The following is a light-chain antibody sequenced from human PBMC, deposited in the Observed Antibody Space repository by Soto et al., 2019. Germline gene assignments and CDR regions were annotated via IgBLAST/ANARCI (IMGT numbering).Light chain of an antibody. V-gene: IGLV2-8*01. CDR2: EVT. J-gene: IGLJ3*02. CDR1: SSDVGGYNY. CDR3: SSYAGSNVWV. Sequence: QSVLTQPPSASGSPGQSVTISCTGTSSDVGGYNYVSWYQQRPGKAPKLMIYEVTKRPSGVPDRFSGSKSGNTASLTVSGLQAEDEADYYCSSYAGSNVWVFGGGTKLTVL.